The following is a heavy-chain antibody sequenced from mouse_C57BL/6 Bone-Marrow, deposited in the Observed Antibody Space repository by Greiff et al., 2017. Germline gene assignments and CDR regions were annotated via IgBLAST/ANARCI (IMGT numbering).Heavy chain of an antibody. Sequence: VHLVESGAELARPGASVKLSCKASGYTFTSYGISWVKQRTGQGLEWIGEIYPRSGNTYYNEKFKGKATLTADKSSSTAYMELRSLTSEDSAVYFCARSTVVAPQYWYFDVGGTGTTVTVSA. J-gene: IGHJ1*03. CDR3: ARSTVVAPQYWYFDV. CDR2: IYPRSGNT. V-gene: IGHV1-81*01. D-gene: IGHD1-1*01. CDR1: GYTFTSYG.